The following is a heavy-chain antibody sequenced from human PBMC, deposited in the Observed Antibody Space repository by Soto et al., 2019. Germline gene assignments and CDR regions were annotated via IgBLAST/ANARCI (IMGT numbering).Heavy chain of an antibody. CDR2: IYYSGST. V-gene: IGHV4-59*01. CDR1: GGSISSYY. D-gene: IGHD4-17*01. J-gene: IGHJ1*01. Sequence: SETLALACTVSGGSISSYYWSWFRQPPGKGLEWIGYIYYSGSTNYNPSLKSRVTISVDTSKNQFSLKLSSVTAADTAVYYCARNSYDNGDFAEYFQHWGQGTLVTVSS. CDR3: ARNSYDNGDFAEYFQH.